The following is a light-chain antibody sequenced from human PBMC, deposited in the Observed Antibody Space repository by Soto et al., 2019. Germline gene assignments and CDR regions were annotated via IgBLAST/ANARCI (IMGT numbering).Light chain of an antibody. CDR1: SSDVGGYNY. CDR2: DVT. CDR3: SSYGGFNNVV. V-gene: IGLV2-8*01. J-gene: IGLJ3*02. Sequence: QSALTQPPSASGSPGQSVIISCTGTSSDVGGYNYVSWYQQHPDKAPKLIIYDVTKRPSGVPYRFSGSKSGNTASLTVSGLQTEDEDDYYCSSYGGFNNVVFGGGTKLTVL.